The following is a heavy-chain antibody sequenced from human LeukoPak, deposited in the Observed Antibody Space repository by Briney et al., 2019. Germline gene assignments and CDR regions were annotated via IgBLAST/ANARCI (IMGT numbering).Heavy chain of an antibody. D-gene: IGHD2-8*01. V-gene: IGHV3-23*01. Sequence: GGSLRLSCAASGFTFSSYAMSWVRQAPGKGLRWVSTISDSGDYTYYADSVKGRFAISRDNSKNTVYLQMNTLRAEDTAVYYCAKGEWTFDYWGQGTPVTVSS. CDR3: AKGEWTFDY. CDR2: ISDSGDYT. CDR1: GFTFSSYA. J-gene: IGHJ4*02.